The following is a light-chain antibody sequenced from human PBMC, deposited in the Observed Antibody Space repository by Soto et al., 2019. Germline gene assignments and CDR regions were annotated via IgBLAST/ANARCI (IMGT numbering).Light chain of an antibody. CDR1: NIGSKS. CDR3: QVWDRSSDHVV. J-gene: IGLJ2*01. V-gene: IGLV3-21*04. CDR2: YDN. Sequence: SYELTQPPSVSVAPGKAASITCGGNNIGSKSVHWYQQKPGQAPVLVIYYDNDRPSGIPDRFSGSNSGKTATLTISRVEAGDEADYYCQVWDRSSDHVVFGGGTKLTVL.